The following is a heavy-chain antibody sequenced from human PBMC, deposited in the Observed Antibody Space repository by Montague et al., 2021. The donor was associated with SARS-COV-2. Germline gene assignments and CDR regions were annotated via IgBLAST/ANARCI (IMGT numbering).Heavy chain of an antibody. CDR3: ARARTRFSSIVVVIDTFDI. Sequence: TLSLTCTVSGGSISSGGYYWSWIRQRPGKGLEWIAYIYYSGSTYYNPSLRSRVSISVDTSKNQFSLKLSSVTAADTAVYYCARARTRFSSIVVVIDTFDIWGQGTMVTVSS. J-gene: IGHJ3*02. CDR2: IYYSGST. D-gene: IGHD3-22*01. CDR1: GGSISSGGYY. V-gene: IGHV4-31*03.